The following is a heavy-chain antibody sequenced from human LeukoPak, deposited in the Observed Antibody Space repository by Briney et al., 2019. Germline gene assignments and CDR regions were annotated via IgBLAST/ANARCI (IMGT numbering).Heavy chain of an antibody. D-gene: IGHD6-13*01. J-gene: IGHJ4*02. CDR1: GGSFSGYY. CDR3: ARLPPYSSSWYFDY. CDR2: INHSGST. Sequence: PSETLSLTCAVYGGSFSGYYWSWIRQPPGKGLEWIGEINHSGSTNYNPSLKSRVTISVDTSKNQFSLKLSSVTAADTAVYYCARLPPYSSSWYFDYWGQGTLVTVSS. V-gene: IGHV4-34*01.